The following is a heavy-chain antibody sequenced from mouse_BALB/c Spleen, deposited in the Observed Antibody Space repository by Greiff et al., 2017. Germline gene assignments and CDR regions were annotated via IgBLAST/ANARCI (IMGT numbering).Heavy chain of an antibody. CDR3: TRKGNYYGSSIAMDY. CDR2: IDPETGGT. Sequence: VQLQQSGAELVRPGASVTLSCKASGYTFTDYEMHWVKQTPVHGLEWIGAIDPETGGTAYNQKFKGKATLTADKSSSTAYMELRSLTSEDSAVYYCTRKGNYYGSSIAMDYWGQGTSVTVSS. V-gene: IGHV1-15*01. D-gene: IGHD1-1*01. J-gene: IGHJ4*01. CDR1: GYTFTDYE.